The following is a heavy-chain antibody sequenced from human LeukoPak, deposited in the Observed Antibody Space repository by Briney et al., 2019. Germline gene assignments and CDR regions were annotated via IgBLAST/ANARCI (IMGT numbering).Heavy chain of an antibody. CDR3: AKDPSIAVRLGWFDP. D-gene: IGHD6-19*01. CDR1: GFTFSSYA. J-gene: IGHJ5*02. CDR2: ISGSGVST. Sequence: GGSLRLSCAASGFTFSSYAMSWVRQAPGKGLEWVSAISGSGVSTYYADSVKGRFTISRDNSKDTLYLQMNSLRAEDTAVYYCAKDPSIAVRLGWFDPWGQGTLVTVSS. V-gene: IGHV3-23*01.